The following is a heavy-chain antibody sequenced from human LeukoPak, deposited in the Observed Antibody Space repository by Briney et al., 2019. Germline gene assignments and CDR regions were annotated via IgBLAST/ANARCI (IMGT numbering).Heavy chain of an antibody. CDR3: ARVKAGSELTPLGY. CDR2: IKQDGTER. Sequence: GGSLRLSCAASGFIFSSYWRSWVGQAPGKGREWVGNIKQDGTERYYADSVKGRFTISRDNAKNSRYLQMNSLRAEDTAVYYCARVKAGSELTPLGYWGQGTLVTASS. D-gene: IGHD1-26*01. CDR1: GFIFSSYW. V-gene: IGHV3-7*01. J-gene: IGHJ4*02.